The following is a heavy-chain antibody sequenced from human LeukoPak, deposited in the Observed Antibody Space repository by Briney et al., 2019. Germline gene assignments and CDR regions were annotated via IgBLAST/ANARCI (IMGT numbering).Heavy chain of an antibody. CDR2: IYCSGST. CDR1: GGSISSGGYY. CDR3: ARSRQLVRWFDP. D-gene: IGHD6-6*01. Sequence: SETLSLTCTVSGGSISSGGYYWSWIRQHPGKGLEWIGYIYCSGSTYYNPSLKSRFTISVDTSKNKFSLKLSSVTAADTAVYYCARSRQLVRWFDPWGQGTLVTVSS. J-gene: IGHJ5*02. V-gene: IGHV4-31*03.